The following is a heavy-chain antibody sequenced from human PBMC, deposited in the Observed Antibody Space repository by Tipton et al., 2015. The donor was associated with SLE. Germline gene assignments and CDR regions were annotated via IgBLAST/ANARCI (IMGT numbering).Heavy chain of an antibody. J-gene: IGHJ3*01. CDR1: GDSINFYY. CDR2: VYYTGST. V-gene: IGHV4-59*12. CDR3: ARGRYQLQGHVYDV. Sequence: LRLSCTVSGDSINFYYWTWIRQPPGKGLQWMGYVYYTGSTSYNPSLESRVTISIDTSKKQFTLNLRSVTDAVSAVYYCARGRYQLQGHVYDVWGQGTMVSVSS. D-gene: IGHD2-2*01.